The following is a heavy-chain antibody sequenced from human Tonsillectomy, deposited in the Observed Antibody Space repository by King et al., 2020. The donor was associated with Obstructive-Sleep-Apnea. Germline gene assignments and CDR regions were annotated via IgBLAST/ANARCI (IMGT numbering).Heavy chain of an antibody. Sequence: VQLVESGGGLVQPGGSLKLSCAASGFTFSGSAMHWVRQASGRGLEGVGRIRSKTDNYATTYAASVKGRLTISRDDSRNTAYLQMNSLKIEDTAVYYCLYYDILTGYFAYWGQGTLVTVSS. D-gene: IGHD3-9*01. J-gene: IGHJ4*02. V-gene: IGHV3-73*01. CDR3: LYYDILTGYFAY. CDR2: IRSKTDNYAT. CDR1: GFTFSGSA.